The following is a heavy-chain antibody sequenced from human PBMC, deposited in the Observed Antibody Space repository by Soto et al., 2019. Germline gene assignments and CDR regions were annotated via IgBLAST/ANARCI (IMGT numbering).Heavy chain of an antibody. J-gene: IGHJ4*02. CDR2: IIPVFGTT. CDR3: SISNSYGRGDF. V-gene: IGHV1-69*01. CDR1: GGTLNSYT. D-gene: IGHD4-17*01. Sequence: QVQLVQSGAEVKKPGSSVRVSCTASGGTLNSYTISWVRQAPGQGLEWMGGIIPVFGTTDYAQKFQGRVTITADQSTGTAYLYLFSLRSEATAIYYCSISNSYGRGDFWGQGTLVTVSS.